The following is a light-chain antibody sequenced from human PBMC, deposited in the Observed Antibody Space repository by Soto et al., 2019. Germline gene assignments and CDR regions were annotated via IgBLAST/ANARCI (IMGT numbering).Light chain of an antibody. CDR1: QSLLHSNGYKY. J-gene: IGKJ1*01. Sequence: DIVMTQSPLSLPVTPGEPASISCRSSQSLLHSNGYKYLDWYLQKPGQSPQLLIYLGSNRASGVXAXXSGSGSGTDFTLKISRVEAEDVGVYYCMQALQTPWTFGQGTKVEIK. V-gene: IGKV2-28*01. CDR3: MQALQTPWT. CDR2: LGS.